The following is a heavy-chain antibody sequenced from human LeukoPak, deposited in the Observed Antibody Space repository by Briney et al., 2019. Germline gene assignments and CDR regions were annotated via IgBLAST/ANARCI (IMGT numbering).Heavy chain of an antibody. CDR1: GGSISSYY. CDR2: IYTSGST. V-gene: IGHV4-4*07. J-gene: IGHJ4*02. D-gene: IGHD4-17*01. Sequence: SETLSLTCTDSGGSISSYYWSWIRQPAGKGLEWIGRIYTSGSTNYNPSLKSRVTLSVDTSKNQFSLKLSSVTAADTAVYYCARTHDYGDYPTTYFDCWGQGTLVTVSS. CDR3: ARTHDYGDYPTTYFDC.